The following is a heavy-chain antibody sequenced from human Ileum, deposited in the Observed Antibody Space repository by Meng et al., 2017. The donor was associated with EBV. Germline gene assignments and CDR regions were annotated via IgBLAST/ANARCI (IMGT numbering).Heavy chain of an antibody. Sequence: EGKQVASRVWLVRAQGPLRPSLASAGSSFSIYCMCWVRHAPGKGLVWFSGISSDGSTATYAHSVKGRFSISRDNAKNTLYVQMNSLRGEDTAVYYCAQGLGAYQIDQWGQGILVTVSS. CDR2: ISSDGSTA. CDR1: GSSFSIYC. V-gene: IGHV3-74*01. CDR3: AQGLGAYQIDQ. D-gene: IGHD3-16*01. J-gene: IGHJ4*02.